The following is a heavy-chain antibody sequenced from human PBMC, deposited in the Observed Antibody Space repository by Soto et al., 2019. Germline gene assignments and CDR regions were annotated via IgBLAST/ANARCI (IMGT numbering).Heavy chain of an antibody. Sequence: SETLSLTGAGYGGSFRGYYWSWVRQTPGKGLELIGEINHSGSTNYNPSLKSRVTISVDTSKNQFSLKLSSVTAADTAVYYCARGCGELPWFGESPTRYGMDVWGQGTTVPVSS. CDR1: GGSFRGYY. V-gene: IGHV4-34*01. CDR2: INHSGST. D-gene: IGHD3-10*01. J-gene: IGHJ6*02. CDR3: ARGCGELPWFGESPTRYGMDV.